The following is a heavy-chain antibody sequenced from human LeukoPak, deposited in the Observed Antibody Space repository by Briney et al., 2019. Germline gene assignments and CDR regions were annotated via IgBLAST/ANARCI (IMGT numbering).Heavy chain of an antibody. CDR2: IIPILGIA. V-gene: IGHV1-69*04. CDR3: ARGYGSGSPFDY. D-gene: IGHD3-10*01. J-gene: IGHJ4*02. Sequence: SVKVSCKASGGTFSSYAVSWVRQAPGQGLEWMGRIIPILGIANYAQKFQGRVTITADKSTSTAYMELSSLRSEDTAVYYCARGYGSGSPFDYWGQGTLVTVSS. CDR1: GGTFSSYA.